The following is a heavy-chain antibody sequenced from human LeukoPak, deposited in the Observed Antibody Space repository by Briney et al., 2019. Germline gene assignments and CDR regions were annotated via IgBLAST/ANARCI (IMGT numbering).Heavy chain of an antibody. CDR3: VRAQYSSGWYFDY. CDR1: GGSISSYY. CDR2: IYYSGST. D-gene: IGHD6-19*01. J-gene: IGHJ4*02. Sequence: SETLSLTCTVSGGSISSYYWSWIRQPPGKGLEWIGYIYYSGSTNYNPSLKSRVTISVDTSKNQFSLKLSSVTAADTAVYYCVRAQYSSGWYFDYWGQGTLVTVSS. V-gene: IGHV4-59*12.